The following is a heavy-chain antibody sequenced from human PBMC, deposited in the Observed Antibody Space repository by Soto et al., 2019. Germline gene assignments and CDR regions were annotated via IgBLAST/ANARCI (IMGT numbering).Heavy chain of an antibody. J-gene: IGHJ4*02. D-gene: IGHD2-2*01. Sequence: EVQLVESGGGLVQPGGSLRLSCAASGMTFRSYWMHWVRQAPGKGPVWVSRINTDGSTTSYADSVKGRFTISRDNAKNTLYLQMNSLRAEDTAVYYCARSGVYCSSTSCAYDYWGQGTLVTVSS. CDR1: GMTFRSYW. V-gene: IGHV3-74*01. CDR2: INTDGSTT. CDR3: ARSGVYCSSTSCAYDY.